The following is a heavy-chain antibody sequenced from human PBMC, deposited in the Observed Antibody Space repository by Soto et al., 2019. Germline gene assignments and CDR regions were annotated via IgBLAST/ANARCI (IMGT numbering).Heavy chain of an antibody. Sequence: GGSLRLSCAASGFTFSSYAMSWVRQAPGKGLEWVSAISGSGGSTYYADSVKGRFTISRDNSKNTLYLQMNSLRAEDTAVYYCAKYRIVVVTAIPDYWGKGTLVTVSS. CDR1: GFTFSSYA. CDR3: AKYRIVVVTAIPDY. D-gene: IGHD2-21*02. CDR2: ISGSGGST. V-gene: IGHV3-23*01. J-gene: IGHJ4*02.